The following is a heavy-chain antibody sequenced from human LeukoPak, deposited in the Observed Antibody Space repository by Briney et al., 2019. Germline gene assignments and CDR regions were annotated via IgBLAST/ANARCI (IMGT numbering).Heavy chain of an antibody. Sequence: SETLSLTCTVSGGSISGYYWSWIRQPAGKGLEWIGRIYTSGSTNYNPSLKSRVTISVDKSKNQFSLKLSSVTAADTAVYYCARAHYVDTARTTNAFDIWGQGTMVTVSS. CDR1: GGSISGYY. CDR2: IYTSGST. CDR3: ARAHYVDTARTTNAFDI. V-gene: IGHV4-4*07. J-gene: IGHJ3*02. D-gene: IGHD5-18*01.